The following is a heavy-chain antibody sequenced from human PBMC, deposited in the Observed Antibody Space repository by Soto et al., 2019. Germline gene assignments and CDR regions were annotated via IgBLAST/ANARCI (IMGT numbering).Heavy chain of an antibody. CDR1: GYTFTNYA. V-gene: IGHV1-3*01. Sequence: ASVKVSCKASGYTFTNYAMHWVRQAPGQRLEWMGWINAGNGNTKYSQKFQGRVTITRDTSASTAYMELSSLRSEDTAVYYCARGQGLGELLTDFWGQGALVTVSS. CDR3: ARGQGLGELLTDF. J-gene: IGHJ4*02. CDR2: INAGNGNT. D-gene: IGHD3-10*01.